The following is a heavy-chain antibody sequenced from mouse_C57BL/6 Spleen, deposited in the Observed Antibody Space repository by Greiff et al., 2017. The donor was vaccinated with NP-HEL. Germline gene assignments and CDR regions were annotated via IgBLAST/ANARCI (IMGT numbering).Heavy chain of an antibody. CDR1: GYTFTSYW. CDR2: IYPSDSET. V-gene: IGHV1-61*01. CDR3: AKGGLLSNSVDY. D-gene: IGHD2-10*01. J-gene: IGHJ2*01. Sequence: QVQLQQPGAELVRPGSSVKLSCKASGYTFTSYWMDWVKQRPGQGLEWIGNIYPSDSETHYNQKFKDKATLTVDKSSSTAYMQLSSLTSEDSAVYYCAKGGLLSNSVDYWGQGTTLTVSS.